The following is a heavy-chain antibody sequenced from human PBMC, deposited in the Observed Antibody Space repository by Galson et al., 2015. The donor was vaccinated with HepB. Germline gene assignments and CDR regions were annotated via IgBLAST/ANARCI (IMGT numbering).Heavy chain of an antibody. D-gene: IGHD5-12*01. J-gene: IGHJ4*02. V-gene: IGHV3-23*01. CDR1: GFTFKNSV. Sequence: SLRLSCAASGFTFKNSVMTWVRQAPGKGLEWVSTISGGGGSSYYADSVKARFTIARDNSKNTLYLHMNSLRVEDTAVYYCAKDLVATGFLDYWGQGTLVTVSS. CDR3: AKDLVATGFLDY. CDR2: ISGGGGSS.